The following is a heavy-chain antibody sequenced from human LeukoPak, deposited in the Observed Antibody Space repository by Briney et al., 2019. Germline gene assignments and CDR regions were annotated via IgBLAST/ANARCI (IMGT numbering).Heavy chain of an antibody. J-gene: IGHJ6*03. CDR2: IKQDGGDK. V-gene: IGHV3-7*01. CDR3: AKGYYYYYMDV. Sequence: GGSLRLSCAASGFTFSSYWMSWVRQAPGKGLEWVANIKQDGGDKYYVDSVKGRFTISRDNAKNSLYPQMNSLRAEDTAAYYCAKGYYYYYMDVWGKGTTVTVSS. CDR1: GFTFSSYW.